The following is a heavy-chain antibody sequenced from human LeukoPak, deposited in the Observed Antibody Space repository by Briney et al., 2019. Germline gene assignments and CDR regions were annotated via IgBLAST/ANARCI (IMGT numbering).Heavy chain of an antibody. CDR2: INSNSGGT. J-gene: IGHJ6*03. CDR3: ARGVVVAANDFLYRDV. V-gene: IGHV1-2*02. D-gene: IGHD2-15*01. Sequence: ASVPVSCMSSVCTLTYYYMHWLRQAPGQGLEWMGWINSNSGGTNYAQKFQGSVTMSRDTSISTAYMELSRLRSDDTAVYYCARGVVVAANDFLYRDVWGKGTTVTVSS. CDR1: VCTLTYYY.